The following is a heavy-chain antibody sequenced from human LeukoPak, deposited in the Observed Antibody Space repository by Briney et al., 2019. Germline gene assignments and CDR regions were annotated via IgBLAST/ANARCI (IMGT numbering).Heavy chain of an antibody. CDR3: ARGYGDSIHFDY. J-gene: IGHJ4*02. Sequence: PGGSLLLSCAASGFTFSSSWMNWVRQAPGKGLEWVANIRQDGSDKYYVDSVKGRFTISRDNAKNSLYLQMNSLRAEDAAVYYCARGYGDSIHFDYWGQGTLVTVSS. CDR1: GFTFSSSW. V-gene: IGHV3-7*04. D-gene: IGHD4-17*01. CDR2: IRQDGSDK.